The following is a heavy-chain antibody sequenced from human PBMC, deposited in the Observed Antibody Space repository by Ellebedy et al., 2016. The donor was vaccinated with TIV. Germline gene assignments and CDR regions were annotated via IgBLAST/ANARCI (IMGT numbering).Heavy chain of an antibody. CDR3: VSWRSGEPN. V-gene: IGHV3-72*01. CDR2: TTNKAESYTT. J-gene: IGHJ4*02. CDR1: GFIFSDHY. D-gene: IGHD4-17*01. Sequence: GESLKISCEASGFIFSDHYMDWVRQAPGKGLEWVGRTTNKAESYTTQYAASVKGRFSISRDDSRNSLYLQMNSLKNEDTAAYYCVSWRSGEPNWGQGTLVTVSS.